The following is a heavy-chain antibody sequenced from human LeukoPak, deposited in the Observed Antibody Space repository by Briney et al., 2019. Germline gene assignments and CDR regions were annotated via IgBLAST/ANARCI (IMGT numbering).Heavy chain of an antibody. CDR3: AKDRGIQLWLEGMFDY. CDR2: ISGSGGST. Sequence: PGGSLRLSCAASGSTLSSYAMSWVRQAPGKGMEWVSAISGSGGSTYYADSVKGRFTISRDNSKNTLYLQMNSLRAEDTAVYYCAKDRGIQLWLEGMFDYWGQGTLVTVSS. D-gene: IGHD5-18*01. CDR1: GSTLSSYA. V-gene: IGHV3-23*01. J-gene: IGHJ4*02.